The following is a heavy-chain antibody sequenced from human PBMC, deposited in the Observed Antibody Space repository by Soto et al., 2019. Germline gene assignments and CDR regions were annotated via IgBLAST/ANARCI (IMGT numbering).Heavy chain of an antibody. CDR1: GFTFSSYA. V-gene: IGHV3-30-3*01. CDR2: ISYDGSNK. J-gene: IGHJ4*02. D-gene: IGHD4-17*01. Sequence: GGSLRLSCAASGFTFSSYAMHWVRQAPGKGLEWVAVISYDGSNKYYADSVKGRFTISRDNSKNTLYLQMNSLRAEDTAVYYCARDSMTTVTTTPDYWGQGTLVTVS. CDR3: ARDSMTTVTTTPDY.